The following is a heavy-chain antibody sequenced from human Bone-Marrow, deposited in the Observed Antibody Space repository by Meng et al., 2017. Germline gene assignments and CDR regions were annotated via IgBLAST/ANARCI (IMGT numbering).Heavy chain of an antibody. D-gene: IGHD3-9*01. CDR2: INTDASIT. CDR1: GFTFSSYN. CDR3: ARDADWVIFDH. Sequence: GESLKISCAASGFTFSSYNMHWVRQTPGEGLVWVSRINTDASITTCADSVKGRFTISRDDAKNTVYLQMNSLRAEDTAVYYCARDADWVIFDHWGQGALVTVSS. V-gene: IGHV3-74*03. J-gene: IGHJ4*02.